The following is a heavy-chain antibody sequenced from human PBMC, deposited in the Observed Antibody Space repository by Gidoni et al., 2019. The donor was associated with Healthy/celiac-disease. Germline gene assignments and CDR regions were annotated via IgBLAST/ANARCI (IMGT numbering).Heavy chain of an antibody. Sequence: QVQLVESGGGVVQPGRSLRLSCAASGFTFSSYAMHWVRQAPGKGLEWVAVISYDGSNKYYADSVKGRFTISRDNSKNTLYLQMNSLRAEDTAVYYCAREGDVSGSFDYWGQGTLVTVSS. J-gene: IGHJ4*02. V-gene: IGHV3-30*04. CDR1: GFTFSSYA. D-gene: IGHD1-26*01. CDR3: AREGDVSGSFDY. CDR2: ISYDGSNK.